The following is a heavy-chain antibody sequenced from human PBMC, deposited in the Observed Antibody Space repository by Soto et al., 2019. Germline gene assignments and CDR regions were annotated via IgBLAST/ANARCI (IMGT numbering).Heavy chain of an antibody. Sequence: PGGSLRLSCAASGFTFTHHWMHWVRQAPGKGLVWVSRINGDGSDSVYADSVKGRFTISRDNAKNTVYLQMNSLRVEDTGVYFCTTYSYSTMIVVRFDYWGHGTLVTVSS. V-gene: IGHV3-74*01. CDR2: INGDGSDS. CDR3: TTYSYSTMIVVRFDY. D-gene: IGHD3-22*01. J-gene: IGHJ4*01. CDR1: GFTFTHHW.